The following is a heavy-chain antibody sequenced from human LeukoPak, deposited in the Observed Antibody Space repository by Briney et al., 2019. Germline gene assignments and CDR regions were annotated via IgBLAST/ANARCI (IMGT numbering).Heavy chain of an antibody. D-gene: IGHD6-19*01. CDR1: GYTFTSYG. Sequence: ASVKVSCKASGYTFTSYGISWVRQAPGQGLEWMGWISAYNGNTNYAQKLQGRVTMTRDTSISTAYMELSRLRSDDTAVYYCARDLKQWLGDFDYWGQGTLVTVSS. V-gene: IGHV1-18*01. J-gene: IGHJ4*02. CDR2: ISAYNGNT. CDR3: ARDLKQWLGDFDY.